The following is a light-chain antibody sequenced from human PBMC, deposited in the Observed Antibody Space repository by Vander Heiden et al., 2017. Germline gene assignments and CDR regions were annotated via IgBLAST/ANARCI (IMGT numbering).Light chain of an antibody. V-gene: IGKV1-33*01. CDR3: QQDDNLPIT. J-gene: IGKJ5*01. CDR2: DAS. Sequence: DIQMTQSPSSLSASVGDRVTITCQASQDISNYLNWYQQKPGKAPKLLIYDASNLETGVPSRFSGSGSGTDFTFTISSLQPEDIATYYCQQDDNLPITFGQGTRLEI. CDR1: QDISNY.